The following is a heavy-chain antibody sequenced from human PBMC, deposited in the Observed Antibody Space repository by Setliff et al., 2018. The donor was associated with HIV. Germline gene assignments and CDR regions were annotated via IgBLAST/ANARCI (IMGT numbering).Heavy chain of an antibody. Sequence: GGSLRLSCAASGFIFRSFGMHWVRQAPGKGLEWVAVTWPDGSDKYYADSVKGRFTISRDNSKNTLYLQMNSLRAEDTAVYYCAKDRSEITIFGVIISHWGQGSLVTVSS. J-gene: IGHJ4*02. CDR3: AKDRSEITIFGVIISH. CDR2: TWPDGSDK. CDR1: GFIFRSFG. D-gene: IGHD3-3*01. V-gene: IGHV3-33*06.